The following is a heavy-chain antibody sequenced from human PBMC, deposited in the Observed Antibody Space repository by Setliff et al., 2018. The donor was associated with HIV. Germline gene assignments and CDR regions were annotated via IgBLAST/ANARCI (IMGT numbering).Heavy chain of an antibody. CDR1: RASIGSNSYF. CDR3: ARGSSDFWRGYYYY. V-gene: IGHV4-39*07. CDR2: IYYTGNT. D-gene: IGHD3-3*01. J-gene: IGHJ4*02. Sequence: PSETLSLTCTVSRASIGSNSYFWGWIRQPPGKGLEWIGSIYYTGNTYYDPSLKSRVTMSVDTSTNQFSLKLTSVTAADTAMYYCARGSSDFWRGYYYYWGQGTLVTVSS.